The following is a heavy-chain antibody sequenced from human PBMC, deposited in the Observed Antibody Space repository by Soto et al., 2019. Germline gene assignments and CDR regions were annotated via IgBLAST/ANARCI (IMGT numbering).Heavy chain of an antibody. V-gene: IGHV3-33*01. CDR3: ARDLRISGWYGGFDY. J-gene: IGHJ4*02. CDR2: IWYDGSNK. D-gene: IGHD6-19*01. CDR1: GFTFSSYG. Sequence: QVQLVESGGGVVQPGRSLRLSCAGSGFTFSSYGMHWVRQAPGKGLEWVAVIWYDGSNKYYADSVKGRFTISRDNSKNTLYLQMNSMRAEDTAVYYCARDLRISGWYGGFDYWGQGTLVTVSS.